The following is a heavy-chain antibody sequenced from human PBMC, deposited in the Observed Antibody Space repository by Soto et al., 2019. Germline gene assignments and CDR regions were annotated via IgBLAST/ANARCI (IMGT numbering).Heavy chain of an antibody. V-gene: IGHV3-64*01. CDR2: ISGNGGST. CDR1: GFTFSNYG. CDR3: AGDAFDI. J-gene: IGHJ3*02. Sequence: PGGSLRLSCAASGFTFSNYGIHWVRQAPGKGLEYVSAISGNGGSTYYAKSVKGRFTISRDNAKNTVFLQMGSLRAEDMGVYYCAGDAFDIWGQGTMVTVSS.